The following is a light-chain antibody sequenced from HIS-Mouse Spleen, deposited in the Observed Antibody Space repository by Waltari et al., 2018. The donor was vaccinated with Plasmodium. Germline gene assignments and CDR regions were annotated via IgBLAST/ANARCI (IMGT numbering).Light chain of an antibody. CDR1: PDISNY. CDR3: QQYDNLPPLFT. CDR2: DAS. V-gene: IGKV1-33*01. Sequence: DIKMTQSPSSLSASLGDRVTITSQASPDISNYLNWYQQKPGKAPKLLIYDASNLETGVPSRFSGSGSGTDFTFTISSLQPEDIATYYCQQYDNLPPLFTFGPGTKVDIK. J-gene: IGKJ3*01.